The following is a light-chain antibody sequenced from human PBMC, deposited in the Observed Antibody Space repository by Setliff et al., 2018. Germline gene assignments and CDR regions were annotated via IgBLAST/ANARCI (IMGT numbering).Light chain of an antibody. CDR3: AAWEDSLNGHV. CDR1: SSNIGTNT. CDR2: SNN. Sequence: SVLTQPPSASGTPGQRVTISCSGSSSNIGTNTVNWYQQLPGTAPKLLIYSNNQRPSGVPDRFSGSESGTSASLAISGLQSEDEADYYCAAWEDSLNGHVFGSGTKGTVL. V-gene: IGLV1-44*01. J-gene: IGLJ1*01.